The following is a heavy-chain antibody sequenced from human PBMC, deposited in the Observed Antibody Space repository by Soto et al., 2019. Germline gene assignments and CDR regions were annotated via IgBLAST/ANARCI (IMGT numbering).Heavy chain of an antibody. Sequence: SETLSLTCTVSGGSVSSGSYYWSWIRQPSGKGLEWIAYIYYSGSTKYNPSLKSRVTISRDTSKNQFSLKLTSVTAADTAVYYCARSGGGSGWLGGQGTLVTVSS. CDR1: GGSVSSGSYY. CDR2: IYYSGST. CDR3: ARSGGGSGWL. D-gene: IGHD6-19*01. J-gene: IGHJ4*02. V-gene: IGHV4-61*01.